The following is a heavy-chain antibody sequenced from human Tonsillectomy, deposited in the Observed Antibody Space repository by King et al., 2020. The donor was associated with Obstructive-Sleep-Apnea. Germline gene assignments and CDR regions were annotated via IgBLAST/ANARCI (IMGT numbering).Heavy chain of an antibody. CDR3: ARDWGSSWFEYFQH. Sequence: QLVQSGAEVKKPGSSVKVSCKASGGTFSSYAISWVRRAPGQGLECMGGIIPILCIANAAQKFQGRVTISAEKSTSTAYMELSSLRSEDTAVYYCARDWGSSWFEYFQHWGQGTLVTVSS. D-gene: IGHD6-13*01. J-gene: IGHJ1*01. V-gene: IGHV1-69*09. CDR1: GGTFSSYA. CDR2: IIPILCIA.